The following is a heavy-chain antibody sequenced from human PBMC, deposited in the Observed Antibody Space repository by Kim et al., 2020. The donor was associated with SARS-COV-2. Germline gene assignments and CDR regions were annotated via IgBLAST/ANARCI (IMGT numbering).Heavy chain of an antibody. Sequence: SGTLSLTCTVSGCSVSSGSYYWSWLRQPPGQGLEWIGYIYYSGSTNYNPSLKSRVTISVATSKNQFSLKLSSVTAADTAVYYCARVEPRYYGSGNSQNWFDPRGQGTLVTVSS. J-gene: IGHJ5*02. V-gene: IGHV4-61*01. D-gene: IGHD3-10*01. CDR3: ARVEPRYYGSGNSQNWFDP. CDR2: IYYSGST. CDR1: GCSVSSGSYY.